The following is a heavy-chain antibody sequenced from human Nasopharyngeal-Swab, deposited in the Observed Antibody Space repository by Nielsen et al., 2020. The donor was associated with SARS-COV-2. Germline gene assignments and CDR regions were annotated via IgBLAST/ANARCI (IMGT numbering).Heavy chain of an antibody. CDR1: GYTFTSYY. D-gene: IGHD6-19*01. J-gene: IGHJ6*02. CDR2: INLSGGST. Sequence: ASVKVSCKASGYTFTSYYMHWVRQAPGQGLEWMGIINLSGGSTSYAQKFQGRVTMTRDTSTSTVYMELSSLRSEDTAVYYCARVAGGHYYGMDVWGQGTTVTFSS. V-gene: IGHV1-46*01. CDR3: ARVAGGHYYGMDV.